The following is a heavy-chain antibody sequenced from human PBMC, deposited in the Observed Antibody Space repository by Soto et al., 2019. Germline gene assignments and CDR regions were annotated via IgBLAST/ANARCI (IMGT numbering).Heavy chain of an antibody. J-gene: IGHJ5*02. CDR3: ARDHYCSSTSCYTRGGWFDP. Sequence: PSETLSLTCTVSGGSISSYYWSWIRQPPGKGLEWIGYIYYSGSTNYNPSLKSRVTISVDTFKNQFSLKLSSVTAADTAVYCCARDHYCSSTSCYTRGGWFDPWGQGTLVTVSS. D-gene: IGHD2-2*02. CDR1: GGSISSYY. CDR2: IYYSGST. V-gene: IGHV4-59*01.